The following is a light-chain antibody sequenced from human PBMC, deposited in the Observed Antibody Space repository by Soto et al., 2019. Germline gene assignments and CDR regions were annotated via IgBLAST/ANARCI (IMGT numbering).Light chain of an antibody. CDR3: QHYNSYSEA. V-gene: IGKV1D-16*01. J-gene: IGKJ1*01. Sequence: DIQMTQSPSSVSGSVGDRVTITCRASQDITRWLAWYQQQPGKAPKLLIYAASSLQSGVPSRFSGSGSGTEFTLTISSLQPDDFATYYCQHYNSYSEAFGQGTKVDI. CDR2: AAS. CDR1: QDITRW.